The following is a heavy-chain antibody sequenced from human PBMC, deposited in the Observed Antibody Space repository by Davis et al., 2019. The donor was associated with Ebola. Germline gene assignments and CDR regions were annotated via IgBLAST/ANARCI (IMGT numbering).Heavy chain of an antibody. CDR1: GFTFSSYA. Sequence: PGGSLRLSCAASGFTFSSYAMSWVRQASGKGLEWVGRIRSKANSYATAYAASVKGRFTISRDDSKNTAYLQMNSLKTEDTAVYYCSGTSSSGDVWGQGTTVTVSS. V-gene: IGHV3-73*01. CDR2: IRSKANSYAT. J-gene: IGHJ6*02. CDR3: SGTSSSGDV. D-gene: IGHD2-2*01.